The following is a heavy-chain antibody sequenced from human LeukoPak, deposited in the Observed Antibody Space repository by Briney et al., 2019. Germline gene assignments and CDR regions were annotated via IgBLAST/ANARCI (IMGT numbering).Heavy chain of an antibody. V-gene: IGHV4-34*01. CDR1: GGSFSGYY. Sequence: SETLSLTCADYGGSFSGYYWSWIRQPPGKGLEWIGEINHSGSTNYNPSLKSRVTISVDTSKNQFSLKLSSVTAADTAVYYCARGVGYYFDYWGQGTLVTVSS. CDR3: ARGVGYYFDY. J-gene: IGHJ4*02. D-gene: IGHD1-26*01. CDR2: INHSGST.